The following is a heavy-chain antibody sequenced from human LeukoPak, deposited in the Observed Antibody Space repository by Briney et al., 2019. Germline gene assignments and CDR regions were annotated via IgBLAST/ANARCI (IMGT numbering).Heavy chain of an antibody. V-gene: IGHV3-30-3*01. Sequence: PGGSLRLSCAASGFTFSSYAMHWVRQAPGKGLEWVAVISYDGSNKYYADSVKGRFTISRDNSKNTLYLQMNSLRAEDTAVYYCARDYSSSWYRDIYYFDYWGQGTLVTVSS. CDR1: GFTFSSYA. CDR2: ISYDGSNK. D-gene: IGHD6-13*01. J-gene: IGHJ4*02. CDR3: ARDYSSSWYRDIYYFDY.